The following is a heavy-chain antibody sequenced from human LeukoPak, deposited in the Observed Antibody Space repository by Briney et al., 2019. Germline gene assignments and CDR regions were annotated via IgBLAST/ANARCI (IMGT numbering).Heavy chain of an antibody. V-gene: IGHV4-28*03. Sequence: PSDTLSLTCAVSGYSISSSNWWGWIRQPPGKGLEWIGYIYYSGSTNYNPSLKSRVTISVDTSKNQFSLKLSSVTAADTAVYYCARDLGFGPMVRGVISPWGQGTLVTVSS. CDR3: ARDLGFGPMVRGVISP. D-gene: IGHD3-10*01. J-gene: IGHJ5*02. CDR1: GYSISSSNW. CDR2: IYYSGST.